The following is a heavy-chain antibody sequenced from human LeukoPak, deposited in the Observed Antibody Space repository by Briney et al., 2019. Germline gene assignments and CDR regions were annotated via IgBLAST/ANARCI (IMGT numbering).Heavy chain of an antibody. CDR2: ISSSSSTI. CDR1: GFTFSSYS. Sequence: GGSLRLSCAASGFTFSSYSMNWVRQAPGKGLEWVSYISSSSSTIYYADSVKGGFTISRDNAKNSLYLQMNSLRAEDTAVYYCARGPYYYYMDVWGKGTTVTVSS. V-gene: IGHV3-48*01. CDR3: ARGPYYYYMDV. J-gene: IGHJ6*03.